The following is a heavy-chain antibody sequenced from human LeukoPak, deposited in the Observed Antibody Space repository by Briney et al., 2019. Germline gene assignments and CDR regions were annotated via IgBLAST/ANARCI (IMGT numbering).Heavy chain of an antibody. D-gene: IGHD3-3*01. CDR3: ARGYDFWSGYPYNWFDP. V-gene: IGHV4-59*01. CDR2: IYYSGST. J-gene: IGHJ5*02. Sequence: SETLSLTCAVYGGSFSGYYWSWIRQPPGKGLEWIGYIYYSGSTNYNPSLKSRVTISVDTSKNQFSLKLSSVTAADTAVYYCARGYDFWSGYPYNWFDPWGQGTLVTVSS. CDR1: GGSFSGYY.